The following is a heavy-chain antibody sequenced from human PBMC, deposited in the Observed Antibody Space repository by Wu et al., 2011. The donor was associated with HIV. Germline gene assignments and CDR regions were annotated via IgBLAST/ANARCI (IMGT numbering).Heavy chain of an antibody. CDR2: ISAYNGNT. D-gene: IGHD5-12*01. V-gene: IGHV1-18*01. Sequence: VQLVQSGAEVKKPGASVKVSCKASGYTFTSYGISWVRQAPGQGLEWMGWISAYNGNTNYAQKLQGRVTMTTDTSTSTAYMELRSLRSDDTAVYYCARVHRGYSGYVVDYYFDYWGQGTLVTVSS. J-gene: IGHJ4*02. CDR1: GYTFTSYG. CDR3: ARVHRGYSGYVVDYYFDY.